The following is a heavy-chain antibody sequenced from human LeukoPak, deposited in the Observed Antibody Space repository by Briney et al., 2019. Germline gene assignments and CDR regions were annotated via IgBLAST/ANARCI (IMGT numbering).Heavy chain of an antibody. CDR1: GGSISSSSYY. CDR2: IYYSGST. Sequence: PSETLSLTCTVSGGSISSSSYYWGWIRQPPGKGLEWIGSIYYSGSTYYNPSLKSRVTISVDTSKNQFSLKLSSVTAADTAVYYCASGPLGVVMGPPRNWGQGTLVTVSS. D-gene: IGHD3-3*01. CDR3: ASGPLGVVMGPPRN. V-gene: IGHV4-39*07. J-gene: IGHJ4*02.